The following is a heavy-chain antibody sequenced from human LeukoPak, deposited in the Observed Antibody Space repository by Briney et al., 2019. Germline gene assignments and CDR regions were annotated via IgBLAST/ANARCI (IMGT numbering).Heavy chain of an antibody. J-gene: IGHJ4*02. CDR2: ITSSASTI. CDR1: GFTFSDYY. CDR3: ARARGYSYAYYFDY. V-gene: IGHV3-11*01. Sequence: PGGSLRLSCAASGFTFSDYYLSWIRQAPGKGLEWISDITSSASTIHYADSVKGRFTIPRDNAKNSLYLQMNSLRAEDTAVYYCARARGYSYAYYFDYWGQGTLVTVSS. D-gene: IGHD5-18*01.